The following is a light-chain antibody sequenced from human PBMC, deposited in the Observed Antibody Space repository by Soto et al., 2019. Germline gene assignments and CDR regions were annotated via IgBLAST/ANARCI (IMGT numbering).Light chain of an antibody. Sequence: QSVLTQPPSASGTPGQRVTISCSGSSSNIGRHDVYWYQHLPGTAPKVLIYRDNQRPSGVPDRFSGSKSGTSASLAISGLQSEDEADYYCSSYAGINNFVVFGGGTKLTVL. CDR2: RDN. CDR3: SSYAGINNFVV. CDR1: SSNIGRHD. J-gene: IGLJ2*01. V-gene: IGLV1-47*01.